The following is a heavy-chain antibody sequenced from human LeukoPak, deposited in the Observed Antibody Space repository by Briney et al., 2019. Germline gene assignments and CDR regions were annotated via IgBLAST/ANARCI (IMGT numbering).Heavy chain of an antibody. J-gene: IGHJ1*01. CDR3: ARPSLNDYADFQH. Sequence: GGSLRLSCAASGFTVSSNYMSWVRQAPGKGLEWVSVIYSGGSTYYADSVKGRFTISRDNSKNTLYLQMNSLRAEDTAVYYCARPSLNDYADFQHWGQGTLVTVSS. CDR2: IYSGGST. D-gene: IGHD4-17*01. CDR1: GFTVSSNY. V-gene: IGHV3-53*01.